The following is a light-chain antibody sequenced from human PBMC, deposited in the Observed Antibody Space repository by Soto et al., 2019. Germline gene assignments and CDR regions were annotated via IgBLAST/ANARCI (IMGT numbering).Light chain of an antibody. CDR2: EVN. CDR1: SSDVGGYNY. CDR3: SSFAGSNNFVI. V-gene: IGLV2-8*01. J-gene: IGLJ2*01. Sequence: QSALTQPPSASGSPGQSVTISCTGTSSDVGGYNYVSWYQQHPGKAPKLIIYEVNKRPSGVPDRFSGSKSGNTASLTVSGLQAEDEADYSCSSFAGSNNFVIFGGGTKLTVL.